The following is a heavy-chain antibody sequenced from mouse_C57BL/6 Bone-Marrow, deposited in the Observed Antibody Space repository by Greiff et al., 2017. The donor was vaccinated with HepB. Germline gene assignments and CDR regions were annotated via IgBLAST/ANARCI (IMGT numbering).Heavy chain of an antibody. CDR1: GYSITSGYY. J-gene: IGHJ2*01. D-gene: IGHD3-3*01. Sequence: EVKLVESGPGLVKPSPSLSLTCSVSGYSITSGYYWKSIRQLPGNQLEWVGYISYDGSNNYNPTLKNRISITRDTSKNQFFLKLNAVTTEDTATYYCARDLRTRDDYWGQGTTLTVSS. V-gene: IGHV3-6*01. CDR2: ISYDGSN. CDR3: ARDLRTRDDY.